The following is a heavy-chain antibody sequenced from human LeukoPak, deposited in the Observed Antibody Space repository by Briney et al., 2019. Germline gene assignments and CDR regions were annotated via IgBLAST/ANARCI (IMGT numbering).Heavy chain of an antibody. J-gene: IGHJ4*02. CDR2: IYSYNT. CDR3: ARRAGAYSHPYDY. Sequence: PGGSLRLSCAASGFTFSIYSMNWVRQAPGKGLEWVSFIYSYNTHYSDSVKGRFTISRDNSKNTLYLQMNSLRAEDTAVYYCARRAGAYSHPYDYWGQGTLVTVSS. CDR1: GFTFSIYS. D-gene: IGHD4/OR15-4a*01. V-gene: IGHV3-53*01.